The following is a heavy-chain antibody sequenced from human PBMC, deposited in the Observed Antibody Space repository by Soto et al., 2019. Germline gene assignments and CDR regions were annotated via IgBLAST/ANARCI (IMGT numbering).Heavy chain of an antibody. CDR1: GFTVSSYA. Sequence: VQLLESGGGLVQPGGSLRLSCAASGFTVSSYAMSWVRQGPGKGLEWVSRVGGSSGSKSYADSVKGRFTISRDNSKSTVYLQMNSLRAEDTAVYFCAKDWCSGTTCYCLENWGQGTLVTVSS. J-gene: IGHJ4*02. CDR3: AKDWCSGTTCYCLEN. V-gene: IGHV3-23*01. D-gene: IGHD1-7*01. CDR2: VGGSSGSK.